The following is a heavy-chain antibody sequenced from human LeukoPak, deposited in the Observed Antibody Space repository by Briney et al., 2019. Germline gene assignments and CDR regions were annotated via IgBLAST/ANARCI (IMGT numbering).Heavy chain of an antibody. J-gene: IGHJ1*01. CDR1: GYIFTSYG. D-gene: IGHD2-21*02. CDR2: ISAYNGDT. CDR3: ARLRTSGWGPSLGD. V-gene: IGHV1-18*01. Sequence: ASVKVSCKASGYIFTSYGISWVRQAPGQGLEWMGWISAYNGDTNYTQKFQGRVTMTTDTSTGTAYMELSSLRSEDTAVYYCARLRTSGWGPSLGDWGQGTLVTVSS.